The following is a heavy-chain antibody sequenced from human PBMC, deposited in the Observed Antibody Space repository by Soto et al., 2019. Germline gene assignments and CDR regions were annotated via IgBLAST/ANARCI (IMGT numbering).Heavy chain of an antibody. Sequence: QVQLVQSGAEVRKPGASVKVSCTPSGYTFNTYYLHWLRQAPGQALEWMGVIHPSGGGTTYAQKFLGRVTVTRDTSTTTVFMELSSLRSDDTAVYYCARGGHIAVVTASFDNWGQGTLVTVSS. V-gene: IGHV1-46*02. J-gene: IGHJ4*02. CDR3: ARGGHIAVVTASFDN. CDR1: GYTFNTYY. CDR2: IHPSGGGT. D-gene: IGHD2-21*02.